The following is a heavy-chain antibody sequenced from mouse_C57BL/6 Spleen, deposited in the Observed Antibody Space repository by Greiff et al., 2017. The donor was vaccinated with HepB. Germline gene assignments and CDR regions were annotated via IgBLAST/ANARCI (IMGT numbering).Heavy chain of an antibody. CDR2: IDPNSGGT. V-gene: IGHV1-72*01. Sequence: VQLQQSGAELVKPGASVKLSCKASGYTFTSYWMHWVKQRPGRGLEWIGRIDPNSGGTKYNEKFKSKATLTVDKPSSTAYMQLSSLTSEDSAVYYCAREGSTVVATGYFDYWGQCTTLTVSS. J-gene: IGHJ2*01. CDR1: GYTFTSYW. CDR3: AREGSTVVATGYFDY. D-gene: IGHD1-1*01.